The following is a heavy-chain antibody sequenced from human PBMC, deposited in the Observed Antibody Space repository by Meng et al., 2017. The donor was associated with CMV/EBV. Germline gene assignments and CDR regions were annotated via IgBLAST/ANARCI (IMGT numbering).Heavy chain of an antibody. Sequence: LETLSLTCTVSGGSISSSSYYWGWIRQPPGKGLEWIGSIYYSGSTYYNPSLKSRVTISVDTSKNQFSLKLSSVTAADTAVYYCASQYYDFWSGYLPPGLYGMDVWGQGTTVTVSS. D-gene: IGHD3-3*01. CDR3: ASQYYDFWSGYLPPGLYGMDV. CDR2: IYYSGST. J-gene: IGHJ6*02. V-gene: IGHV4-39*01. CDR1: GGSISSSSYY.